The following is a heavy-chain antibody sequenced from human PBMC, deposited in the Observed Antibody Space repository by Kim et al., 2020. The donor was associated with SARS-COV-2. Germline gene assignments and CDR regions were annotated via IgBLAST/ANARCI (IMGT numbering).Heavy chain of an antibody. J-gene: IGHJ4*02. V-gene: IGHV1-2*02. CDR3: ARGLYSSSSGDY. Sequence: NYAQKVQGRVTMTRDTSISTAYMELSRLRSDGTAVYYCARGLYSSSSGDYWGQGTLVTVSS. D-gene: IGHD6-6*01.